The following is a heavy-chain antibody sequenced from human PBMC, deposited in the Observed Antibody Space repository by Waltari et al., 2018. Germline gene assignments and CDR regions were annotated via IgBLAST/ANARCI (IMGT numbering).Heavy chain of an antibody. CDR1: GYTPTDFS. CDR3: ATLIPIYDY. Sequence: QVQLVRSGAEVKKPGASVQLPCKVSGYTPTDFSMHWERQAPGKGLEWMGGVDPEDGETIYAHKCQGRVTMTEDTTTDTAYMELSSLRSEDTAVYYCATLIPIYDYWGQGTLVTVSS. V-gene: IGHV1-24*01. D-gene: IGHD2-2*02. CDR2: VDPEDGET. J-gene: IGHJ4*02.